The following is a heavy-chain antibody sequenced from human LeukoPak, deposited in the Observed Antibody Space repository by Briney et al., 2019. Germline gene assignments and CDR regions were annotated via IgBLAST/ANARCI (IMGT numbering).Heavy chain of an antibody. CDR1: GDSISSYY. V-gene: IGHV4-59*08. CDR2: IYYSGST. Sequence: KPSETLSLTCTVSGDSISSYYWSWIRQPPGKGLEWIGYIYYSGSTNYNPSLKSRVTISVDKSKNQFSLKLSSVTAADTAVYYCARRDSSSWYDWFDPWGQGTLVTVSS. CDR3: ARRDSSSWYDWFDP. D-gene: IGHD6-13*01. J-gene: IGHJ5*02.